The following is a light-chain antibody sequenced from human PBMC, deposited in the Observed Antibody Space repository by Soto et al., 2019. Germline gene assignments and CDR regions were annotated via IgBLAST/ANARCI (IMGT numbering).Light chain of an antibody. V-gene: IGKV3-15*01. CDR3: QQYNNWPPYT. Sequence: EIVMTQSPATLSVSPGERATLSCRASQSVSINLAWYQQKPGQAPRLLISGASTRATGIPGRFSGSGSGTEFTLTISSLQSEDVAVYYCQQYNNWPPYTFGQGTKLEIK. J-gene: IGKJ2*01. CDR2: GAS. CDR1: QSVSIN.